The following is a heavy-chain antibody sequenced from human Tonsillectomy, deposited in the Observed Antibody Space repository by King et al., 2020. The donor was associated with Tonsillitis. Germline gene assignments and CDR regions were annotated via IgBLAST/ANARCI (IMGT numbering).Heavy chain of an antibody. Sequence: VQLVESGGGLVQPGGSLRLSCAASGFTFNSYWMNWFRQAPGKGLEWVANIKEDGSETYYVGSVRGRSTISRDNANNSLSLQMNSLRAEDTAVYYCVRGTTIPGTDYWGQGTLVIVSS. J-gene: IGHJ4*02. CDR3: VRGTTIPGTDY. CDR1: GFTFNSYW. D-gene: IGHD2/OR15-2a*01. CDR2: IKEDGSET. V-gene: IGHV3-7*01.